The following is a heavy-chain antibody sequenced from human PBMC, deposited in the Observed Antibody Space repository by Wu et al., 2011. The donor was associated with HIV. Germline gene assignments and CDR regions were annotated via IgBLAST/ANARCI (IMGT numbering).Heavy chain of an antibody. Sequence: EVKKPGASVKVSCKASGYTFTSYGISWVRQAPGQGLEWMGWISAYNGDTNYAQKLQGRVTLTSDTSTSTVSLELSGLRSEDTAVYYCARVYARYYYYYMDVWGKGTTVTVSS. V-gene: IGHV1-18*01. CDR3: ARVYARYYYYYMDV. CDR2: ISAYNGDT. D-gene: IGHD2-8*01. CDR1: GYTFTSYG. J-gene: IGHJ6*03.